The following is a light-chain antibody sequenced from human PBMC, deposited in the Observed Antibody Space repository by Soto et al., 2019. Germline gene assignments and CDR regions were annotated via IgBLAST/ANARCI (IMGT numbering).Light chain of an antibody. CDR2: DAS. V-gene: IGKV3-15*01. Sequence: IVMTQSPATLSVSPGERATLSCRASRGISSNLAWYQQKPGQAPRLLIYDASTRATGIPARFSGSGSGTEFTLTISSLEPEDFAVYYCQQRSNWPRWTFGQGTKVEIK. J-gene: IGKJ1*01. CDR1: RGISSN. CDR3: QQRSNWPRWT.